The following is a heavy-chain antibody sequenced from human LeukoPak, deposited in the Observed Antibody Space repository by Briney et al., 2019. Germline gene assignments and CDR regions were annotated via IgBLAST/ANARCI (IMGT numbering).Heavy chain of an antibody. V-gene: IGHV4-34*01. CDR3: ASGRHRIDYDPRGRSLVHVYFNN. CDR1: GGSFSDNY. CDR2: IYHTGDT. J-gene: IGHJ4*02. D-gene: IGHD3-16*01. Sequence: SKTLSPTFAVHGGSFSDNYWGWIRQPPGKGLEGMGEIYHTGDTHYNPSLKSRVTISLDTSKNPFSLNVTSLTPAGTPAYDCASGRHRIDYDPRGRSLVHVYFNNWRQGRLVSVSS.